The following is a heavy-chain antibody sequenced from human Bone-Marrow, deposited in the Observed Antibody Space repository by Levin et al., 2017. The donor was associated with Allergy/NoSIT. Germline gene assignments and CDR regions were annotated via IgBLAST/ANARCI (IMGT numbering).Heavy chain of an antibody. D-gene: IGHD6-19*01. CDR3: VKSVAGTGIYGMDV. Sequence: LSLTCAASGFSFSNYGMHWVRQAPGQGLEWVAVISYDGSEKYYTDSVMGRFTISRDNSKNTLFLQINSLRAQDTAVYYCVKSVAGTGIYGMDVWGQGTTVTVSS. CDR2: ISYDGSEK. CDR1: GFSFSNYG. V-gene: IGHV3-30*18. J-gene: IGHJ6*02.